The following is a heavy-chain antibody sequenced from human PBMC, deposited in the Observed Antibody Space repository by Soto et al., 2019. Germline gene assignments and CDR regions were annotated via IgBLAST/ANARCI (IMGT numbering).Heavy chain of an antibody. CDR1: GLTLSGAV. D-gene: IGHD5-12*01. Sequence: PGGSLRLSCAASGLTLSGAVIYWARQASGKGLEWVGRIRSRSNGYATAYAASVRGRFTISRDGSKNTAYLQMDSLKTEDTAVYYCTRPGYSNYDSDYWGQGTLATVSS. V-gene: IGHV3-73*01. J-gene: IGHJ4*02. CDR2: IRSRSNGYAT. CDR3: TRPGYSNYDSDY.